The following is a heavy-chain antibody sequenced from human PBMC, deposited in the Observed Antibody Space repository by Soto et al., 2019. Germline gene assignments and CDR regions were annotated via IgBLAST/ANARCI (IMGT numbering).Heavy chain of an antibody. CDR3: AKDDYGVGAFDI. D-gene: IGHD4-17*01. V-gene: IGHV3-23*01. Sequence: GGSLSLSCAASGFTFNNYVITWVRQAPGKGLEWISGISGSGGGPTYADSVKGRFTISRDNSKNTLYLQMNSLRAEDTAVYYCAKDDYGVGAFDIWGQGTMVTVSS. CDR2: ISGSGGGP. J-gene: IGHJ3*02. CDR1: GFTFNNYV.